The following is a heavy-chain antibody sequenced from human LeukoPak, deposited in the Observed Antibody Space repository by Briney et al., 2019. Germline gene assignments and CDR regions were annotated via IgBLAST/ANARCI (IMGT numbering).Heavy chain of an antibody. CDR3: ARDGIVGSPLFKFDY. CDR1: GFTFNNYA. J-gene: IGHJ4*02. Sequence: GGSLRLSCAASGFTFNNYAIHWVRQAPGKGLEWVAIISFDGGNKYYADSVKGRFTISRDNSKNTLYLQMNSLRAEDTAVYYCARDGIVGSPLFKFDYWGQGTLVTVSS. CDR2: ISFDGGNK. V-gene: IGHV3-30-3*01. D-gene: IGHD1-26*01.